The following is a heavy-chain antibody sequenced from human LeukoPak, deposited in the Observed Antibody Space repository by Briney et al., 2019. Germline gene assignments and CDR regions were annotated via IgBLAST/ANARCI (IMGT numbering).Heavy chain of an antibody. Sequence: SETLSLTCTVSGESISTTYYYWGWIRQPPGKGLEWIGSIFYSGTTYYCPSLKSRVTISVDTSKNQFPLKLTSVTAADTAVYYCAREALVVVTSIPDAFNVWGQGTMVTVSS. CDR2: IFYSGTT. J-gene: IGHJ3*01. V-gene: IGHV4-39*01. CDR1: GESISTTYYY. D-gene: IGHD2-21*02. CDR3: AREALVVVTSIPDAFNV.